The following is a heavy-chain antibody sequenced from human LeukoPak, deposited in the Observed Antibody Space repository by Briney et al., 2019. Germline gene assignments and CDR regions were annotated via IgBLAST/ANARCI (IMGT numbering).Heavy chain of an antibody. CDR1: GNTFTNYW. D-gene: IGHD3-22*01. CDR2: IYPGYSET. CDR3: ARQEYYDSSGLIDP. Sequence: RGESLKISCKGSGNTFTNYWIGWVRQLPGKGLEWMGIIYPGYSETRYSPSFQGHVTISAAKSIRTSYLQWSRLKASETAMYYCARQEYYDSSGLIDPWGQGTLVNVSS. V-gene: IGHV5-51*01. J-gene: IGHJ5*02.